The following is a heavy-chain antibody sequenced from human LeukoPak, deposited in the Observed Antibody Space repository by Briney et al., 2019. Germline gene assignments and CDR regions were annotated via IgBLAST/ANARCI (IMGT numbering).Heavy chain of an antibody. D-gene: IGHD3-10*01. CDR3: ATYRGRGSPFDF. CDR1: GFTFSDYY. CDR2: ISSSGSSI. J-gene: IGHJ4*02. Sequence: GGSLRLSCAASGFTFSDYYMSWIRQAPGKGLEWVSYISSSGSSINYADSVKGRFTISRDNAKNSLYLQMNSLRAEDTAVYYCATYRGRGSPFDFWGQGTQVTVSS. V-gene: IGHV3-11*01.